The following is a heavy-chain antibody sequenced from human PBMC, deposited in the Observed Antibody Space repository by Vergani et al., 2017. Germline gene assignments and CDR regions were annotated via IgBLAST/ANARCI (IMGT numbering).Heavy chain of an antibody. D-gene: IGHD6-13*01. Sequence: QVQLVQSGAEVKKPGASVKVSCKASGYSFTGYYMHWVRQAPGQGLEWMGWINPNSGGTNYAQQFQGWVTMTRDTSISTAYMELRRLRSDDTAVYYCARDWLMGDISAAGGMDVWGQGTAVTVSS. CDR2: INPNSGGT. J-gene: IGHJ6*02. CDR1: GYSFTGYY. V-gene: IGHV1-2*04. CDR3: ARDWLMGDISAAGGMDV.